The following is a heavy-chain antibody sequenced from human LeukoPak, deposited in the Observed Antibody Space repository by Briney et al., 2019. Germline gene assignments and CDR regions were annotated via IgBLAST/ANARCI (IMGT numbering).Heavy chain of an antibody. J-gene: IGHJ3*02. CDR3: ARGPPIVVVPAAIGAFDI. Sequence: SETLSLTCAVYGGSFSGYYWSWVRQPPGKGLEWIGEINHSGSTNYNPSLTSRGTISVDTSKNQFSLTLSSVTAADTAVYYCARGPPIVVVPAAIGAFDIWGQGTMVTVSS. CDR1: GGSFSGYY. D-gene: IGHD2-2*01. CDR2: INHSGST. V-gene: IGHV4-34*01.